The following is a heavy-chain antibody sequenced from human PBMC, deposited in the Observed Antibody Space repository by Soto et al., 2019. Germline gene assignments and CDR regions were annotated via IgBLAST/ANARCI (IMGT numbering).Heavy chain of an antibody. CDR3: ARAWGGIVVVPAHPSYGMDV. V-gene: IGHV1-2*04. J-gene: IGHJ6*02. CDR2: INPNSGST. Sequence: QVQLVQSGAEVKKPGASVKVSCKASGYTFTGYYMHWVRQAPGQGLEWMGWINPNSGSTNYAQKFQGWVTMTRDTSISTAYMELSRLRSDDTAVYYCARAWGGIVVVPAHPSYGMDVWGQGTTVTVSS. CDR1: GYTFTGYY. D-gene: IGHD2-2*01.